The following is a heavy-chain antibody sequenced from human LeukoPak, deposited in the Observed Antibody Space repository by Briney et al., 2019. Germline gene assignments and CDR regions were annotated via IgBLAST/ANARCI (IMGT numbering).Heavy chain of an antibody. D-gene: IGHD6-19*01. CDR2: INHSGST. CDR1: GGSFSGYY. Sequence: PSETLSLTCAVYGGSFSGYYWSWIRQPPGKGLEWIGEINHSGSTNYNPSLKSRVTISVDTSKNQFSLKLSSVTAADTAVYYCARARGYSSGWYFSRGGRAEKKYYFDYWGQGTLVTVSS. J-gene: IGHJ4*02. V-gene: IGHV4-34*01. CDR3: ARARGYSSGWYFSRGGRAEKKYYFDY.